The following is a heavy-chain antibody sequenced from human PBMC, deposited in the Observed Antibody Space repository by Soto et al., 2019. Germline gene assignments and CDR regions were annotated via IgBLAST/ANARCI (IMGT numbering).Heavy chain of an antibody. CDR1: GFSLSTSGVG. CDR3: AHSLYDYVWGTNWFDP. CDR2: IYWDDDK. V-gene: IGHV2-5*02. J-gene: IGHJ5*02. Sequence: QITLKESGPTLVKPTQTLTLTCTFSGFSLSTSGVGVGWIRQPPGKALEWLALIYWDDDKGYSPSLKSRLTSPKDTSKNQVVLTITNRDPVATATYYGAHSLYDYVWGTNWFDPWGQGTLVTVSS. D-gene: IGHD3-16*01.